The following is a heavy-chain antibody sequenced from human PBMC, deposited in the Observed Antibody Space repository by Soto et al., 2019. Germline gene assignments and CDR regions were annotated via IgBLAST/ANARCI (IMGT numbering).Heavy chain of an antibody. CDR3: ARVVYFDRSAYGL. Sequence: KTGGSLRLSCAASGFSFSGYNMNWVRQAPGKGLEWVSSISGDSDYIYYADSVQGRFTISRDNAKNSVYLQMNSRRAEDTAVYYCARVVYFDRSAYGLWGQGTMVTVSS. J-gene: IGHJ3*01. D-gene: IGHD3-22*01. CDR2: ISGDSDYI. V-gene: IGHV3-21*06. CDR1: GFSFSGYN.